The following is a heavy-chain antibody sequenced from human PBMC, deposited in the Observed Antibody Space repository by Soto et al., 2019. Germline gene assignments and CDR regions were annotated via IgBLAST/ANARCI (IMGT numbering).Heavy chain of an antibody. V-gene: IGHV3-15*01. CDR3: TTEDPSWLRGLEY. CDR1: GASFTNAW. Sequence: EVQLVESGGGLVKPGESFRLSCEASGASFTNAWMNWVRQAPGKGLEWVGRSKTRIDSATTDYAAPVKGRFTISRDDSKNTLYLQMDSLKSEDTAVYYCTTEDPSWLRGLEYWGQGTLVTVSS. CDR2: SKTRIDSATT. D-gene: IGHD5-12*01. J-gene: IGHJ4*02.